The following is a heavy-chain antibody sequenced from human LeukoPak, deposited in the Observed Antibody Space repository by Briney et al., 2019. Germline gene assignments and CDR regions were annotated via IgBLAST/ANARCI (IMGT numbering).Heavy chain of an antibody. CDR1: GYTFTYRY. J-gene: IGHJ6*02. Sequence: ASVKVSCKASGYTFTYRYLHWVRQAPGQALEWMGWITPFNGNTNYAQKFQDRVTITRDRSMSTAYMELSSLRSEDTAMYYCARSPRGQGYGMDVWGQGTTVTVSS. CDR3: ARSPRGQGYGMDV. V-gene: IGHV1-45*02. CDR2: ITPFNGNT.